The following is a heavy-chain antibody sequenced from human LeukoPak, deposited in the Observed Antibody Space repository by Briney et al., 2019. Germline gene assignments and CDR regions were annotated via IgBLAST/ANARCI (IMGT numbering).Heavy chain of an antibody. D-gene: IGHD3-3*01. Sequence: GASVRVSCKASGGTFSSYAISWVRQAPGQGLEWMGGIIPIFGTANYAQKFQGRVTITADESTSTAYMELSSLRSEDTAVYYCARDRDFWSGPIDFWGQGTLVTVSS. CDR1: GGTFSSYA. CDR2: IIPIFGTA. CDR3: ARDRDFWSGPIDF. V-gene: IGHV1-69*13. J-gene: IGHJ4*02.